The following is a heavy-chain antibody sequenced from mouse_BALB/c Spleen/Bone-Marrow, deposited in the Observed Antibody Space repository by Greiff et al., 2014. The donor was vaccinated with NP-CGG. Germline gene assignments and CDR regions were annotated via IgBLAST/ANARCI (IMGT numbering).Heavy chain of an antibody. CDR2: IRSKANNHAT. J-gene: IGHJ3*01. Sequence: DVQLQESGGGLVQSGGSMKLSCAASGFTFSDAWMDWVRQSPEKGLEWVAEIRSKANNHATYYDESVKGRFTNSRDESKISVYLQMNSLRAEDTGIYCGTRSNWATWFAYWGQGTLVTVSA. V-gene: IGHV6-6*01. CDR3: TRSNWATWFAY. CDR1: GFTFSDAW. D-gene: IGHD4-1*01.